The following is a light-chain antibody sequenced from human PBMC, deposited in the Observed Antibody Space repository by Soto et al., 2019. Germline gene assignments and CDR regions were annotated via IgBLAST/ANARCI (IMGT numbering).Light chain of an antibody. CDR3: CSYAGSSTYV. CDR2: EGS. Sequence: LTQPASVSGSPGQSITISCTGTSSDVGSYDLVSWYQQLPGKAPKFILYEGSKRPSGVSNRFSGSKSGNTASLTIPGLQAEDEADYYCCSYAGSSTYVFGTGTKVTVL. V-gene: IGLV2-23*01. J-gene: IGLJ1*01. CDR1: SSDVGSYDL.